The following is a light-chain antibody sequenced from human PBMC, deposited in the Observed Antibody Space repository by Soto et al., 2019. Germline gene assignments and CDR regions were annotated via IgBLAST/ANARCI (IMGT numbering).Light chain of an antibody. CDR1: SSDVGGYNY. Sequence: QSVLTQPASVSGSPGQSITISCTGTSSDVGGYNYVSWYQQHPGKAPKLMIYEVTNRPSGVSNRFSGSKSGNTASLTISGLQAEDEADYYCRSYTSSITPVFGGGTKLTVL. CDR2: EVT. V-gene: IGLV2-14*01. J-gene: IGLJ3*02. CDR3: RSYTSSITPV.